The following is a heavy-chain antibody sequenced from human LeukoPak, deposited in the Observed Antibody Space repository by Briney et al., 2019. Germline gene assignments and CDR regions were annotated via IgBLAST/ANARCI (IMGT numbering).Heavy chain of an antibody. D-gene: IGHD3-10*01. CDR3: AKYRGFGDSYDS. CDR2: IGGSGGGI. CDR1: RFTFSSYA. J-gene: IGHJ4*02. Sequence: PGGSLRLYCAASRFTFSSYAMSWVPQAPGMRLEWVSTIGGSGGGIYYADSVKGRFTISRDISQGTLYLQMNSLRAEDTAVYYCAKYRGFGDSYDSWGQGTLVTVSS. V-gene: IGHV3-23*01.